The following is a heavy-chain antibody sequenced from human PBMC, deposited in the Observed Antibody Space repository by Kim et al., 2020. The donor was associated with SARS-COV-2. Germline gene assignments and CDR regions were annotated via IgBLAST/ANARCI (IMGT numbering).Heavy chain of an antibody. CDR1: GYTFTSYG. J-gene: IGHJ6*02. CDR2: ISAYNGNT. CDR3: ARDTHTYSSSWGDYGMDV. D-gene: IGHD6-13*01. V-gene: IGHV1-18*01. Sequence: ASVKVSCKASGYTFTSYGISWVRQAPGQGLEWMGWISAYNGNTNYAQKLQGRVTMTTDTSTSTAYMELRSLRSDDTAVYYCARDTHTYSSSWGDYGMDVWGQGTTVTVSS.